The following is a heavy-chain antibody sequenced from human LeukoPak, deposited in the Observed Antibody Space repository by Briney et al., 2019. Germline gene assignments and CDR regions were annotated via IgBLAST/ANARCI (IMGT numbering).Heavy chain of an antibody. CDR2: ISGSGGGA. V-gene: IGHV3-23*01. D-gene: IGHD5-18*01. Sequence: PGGSLRLSCATSGFTFSSSAMSWVRQPPGKGLAWVSTISGSGGGAYYADSVKGRFTISRDNSKNTLYLQMNSLRAEDTAVYYCARVGIQRYFDYWGQGTLVTVSS. J-gene: IGHJ4*02. CDR3: ARVGIQRYFDY. CDR1: GFTFSSSA.